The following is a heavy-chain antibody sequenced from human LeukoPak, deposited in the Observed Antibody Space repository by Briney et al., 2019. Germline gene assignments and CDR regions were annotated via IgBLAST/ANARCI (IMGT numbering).Heavy chain of an antibody. D-gene: IGHD6-19*01. V-gene: IGHV1-69*05. Sequence: VASVKVSCKASGGTFNSYAISWVRQAPGQGLEWMGGIIPIFGTANYAQKFQGRVTITTDESTSTAYMELSSLRSEDTAVYYCASGTVAGTIDYWGQGTLVTVSS. CDR1: GGTFNSYA. CDR3: ASGTVAGTIDY. J-gene: IGHJ4*02. CDR2: IIPIFGTA.